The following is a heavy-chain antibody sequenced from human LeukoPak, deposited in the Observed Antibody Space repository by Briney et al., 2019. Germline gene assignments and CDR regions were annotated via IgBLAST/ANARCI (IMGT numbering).Heavy chain of an antibody. D-gene: IGHD4-23*01. J-gene: IGHJ4*02. V-gene: IGHV4-59*01. CDR1: GGSISSYY. CDR3: ARGRRVYGGNWNYFDY. CDR2: IYYSGST. Sequence: PSETLSLTCTVSGGSISSYYWSWIRQPPGKGLEWIGYIYYSGSTNYNPSLKSRVTISVDTSKNQFSLKLSSVTAADTAVYYCARGRRVYGGNWNYFDYWGQGTLVTVSS.